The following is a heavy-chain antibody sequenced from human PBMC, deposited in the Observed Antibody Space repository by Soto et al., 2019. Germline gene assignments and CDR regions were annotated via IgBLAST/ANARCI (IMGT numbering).Heavy chain of an antibody. J-gene: IGHJ4*02. Sequence: QLQLQESGPGLVKPSETLSLTCAVSGGSISSTDHFWGWIRQPPGKGLEWIGSIYYTGTTYYNPXXXXXXXXXXXXXXXXXXXXXXXXXXXDAAVYYCARQVTYDILAPPCLLDNWGQGSLVIVSS. CDR1: GGSISSTDHF. V-gene: IGHV4-39*01. D-gene: IGHD3-9*01. CDR2: IYYTGTT. CDR3: ARQVTYDILAPPCLLDN.